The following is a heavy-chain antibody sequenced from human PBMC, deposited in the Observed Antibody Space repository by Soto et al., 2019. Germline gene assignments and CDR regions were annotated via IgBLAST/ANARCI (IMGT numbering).Heavy chain of an antibody. D-gene: IGHD2-15*01. CDR3: APLTVSLSGPYGIHV. V-gene: IGHV4-59*04. CDR2: IYYSGNT. CDR1: GGSISSGYY. J-gene: IGHJ6*02. Sequence: SETLSLTCSVSGGSISSGYYWTWIRQHPGKGLEWIGYIYYSGNTYYNPSLKSRVTLSVDTSKNQFSVRLNSVTASDTAVYYCAPLTVSLSGPYGIHVWGQGTTITVSS.